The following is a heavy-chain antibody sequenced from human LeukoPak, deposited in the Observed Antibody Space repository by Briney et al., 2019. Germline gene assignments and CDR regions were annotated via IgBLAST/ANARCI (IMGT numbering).Heavy chain of an antibody. J-gene: IGHJ4*02. CDR3: AKDGQYSSSSPYYFDY. Sequence: GGSLRLSCAASGFTLSTYAMSWVRQAPGKGLEWVSDISGSGGSTYYADSVKGRFTISRDNSKNTLYLQMNSLRAEDTAVYYCAKDGQYSSSSPYYFDYWGQGTLVTVSS. D-gene: IGHD6-6*01. CDR2: ISGSGGST. CDR1: GFTLSTYA. V-gene: IGHV3-23*01.